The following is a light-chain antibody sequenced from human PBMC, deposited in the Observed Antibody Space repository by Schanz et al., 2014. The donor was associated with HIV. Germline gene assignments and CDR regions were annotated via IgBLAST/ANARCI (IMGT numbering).Light chain of an antibody. CDR1: QSVSSN. V-gene: IGKV3-15*01. CDR3: QQFYGIRGT. CDR2: GAS. Sequence: EIVVTQSPGTLSLSPGGRATLSCRASQSVSSNLAWYQQKPGQAPRLLIYGASTRATGIPARFSGGGSGTDFTLTISSLQAEDVAVYYCQQFYGIRGTFGQGTKVEIK. J-gene: IGKJ1*01.